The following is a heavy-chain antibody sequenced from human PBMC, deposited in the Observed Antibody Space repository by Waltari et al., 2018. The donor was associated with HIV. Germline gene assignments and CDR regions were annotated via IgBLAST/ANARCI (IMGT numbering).Heavy chain of an antibody. CDR1: GYSFNTYS. J-gene: IGHJ5*02. V-gene: IGHV7-4-1*02. Sequence: QVQLVQSGSELKKPGASVKVSCKASGYSFNTYSINWVRQAPGQGLEWMGWIHTNTGNPTYAQGFTGRFVFSLDTSVSTAYLQISSLKAEDTAVYYCARAVSPNWFDPWGQGTLVAVSS. CDR2: IHTNTGNP. CDR3: ARAVSPNWFDP.